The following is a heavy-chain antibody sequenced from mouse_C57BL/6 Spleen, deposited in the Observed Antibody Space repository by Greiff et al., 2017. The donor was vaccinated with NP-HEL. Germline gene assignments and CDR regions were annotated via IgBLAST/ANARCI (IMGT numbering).Heavy chain of an antibody. Sequence: EVHLVESGGGLVKPGGSLKLSCAASGFTFSSYAMSWVRQTPEKRLEWVATISDGGSYTYYPDNVKGRFTISRDNAKNNLYLQMSHLKSEDTAMYYCARDRTDYYGSSYDYWGQGTTLTVSS. J-gene: IGHJ2*01. CDR3: ARDRTDYYGSSYDY. V-gene: IGHV5-4*01. CDR1: GFTFSSYA. D-gene: IGHD1-1*01. CDR2: ISDGGSYT.